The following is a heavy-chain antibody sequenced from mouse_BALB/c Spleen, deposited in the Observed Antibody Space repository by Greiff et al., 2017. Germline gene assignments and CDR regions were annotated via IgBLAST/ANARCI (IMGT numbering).Heavy chain of an antibody. D-gene: IGHD3-1*01. Sequence: EVQRVESGGGLVQPGGSMKLSCVASGFTFSNYWMNWVRQSPEKGLEWVAEIRLKSNNYATHYAESVKGRFTISRDDSKSSVYLQMNNLRAEDTGIYYCTRPGGDAMDYWGQGTSVTVSS. V-gene: IGHV6-6*02. J-gene: IGHJ4*01. CDR1: GFTFSNYW. CDR3: TRPGGDAMDY. CDR2: IRLKSNNYAT.